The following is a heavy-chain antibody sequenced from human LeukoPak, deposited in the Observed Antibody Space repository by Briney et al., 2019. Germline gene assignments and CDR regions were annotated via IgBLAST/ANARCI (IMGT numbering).Heavy chain of an antibody. Sequence: GGSLRLSCAASGFTFSDYYMSWIRQAPGKGLEWVSYISSSGSTIYYADSVRGRFTISRDNAKNSLYLQMNSLRAEDTAVYYCARDANRNYYDSSGYLYWGQGTLVTVSS. J-gene: IGHJ4*02. CDR1: GFTFSDYY. V-gene: IGHV3-11*04. CDR2: ISSSGSTI. CDR3: ARDANRNYYDSSGYLY. D-gene: IGHD3-22*01.